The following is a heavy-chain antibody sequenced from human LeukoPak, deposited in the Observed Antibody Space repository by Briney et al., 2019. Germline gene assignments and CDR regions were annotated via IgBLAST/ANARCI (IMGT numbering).Heavy chain of an antibody. V-gene: IGHV4-59*01. D-gene: IGHD6-13*01. CDR1: GGSISSYY. CDR2: ISCSGST. Sequence: SETLSLTCTVSGGSISSYYWNWIRQPPGKGLEWIGYISCSGSTKYNPSLKSRVTISVDTSKNQFSLRLSSVTAADTAVYYCARDLIAAAGIWDYWGQGTVVTVSS. CDR3: ARDLIAAAGIWDY. J-gene: IGHJ4*02.